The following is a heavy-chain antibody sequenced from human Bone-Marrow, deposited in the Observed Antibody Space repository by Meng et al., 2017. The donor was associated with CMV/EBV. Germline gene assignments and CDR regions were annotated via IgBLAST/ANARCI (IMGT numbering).Heavy chain of an antibody. D-gene: IGHD2-2*01. CDR3: AAGGNIVVVPAATMGKSEYFQH. J-gene: IGHJ1*01. CDR2: ISSSSSYI. CDR1: GFTFSSYS. Sequence: GESLKISCAASGFTFSSYSMNWVRQAPGKGLEWVSSISSSSSYIYYADSVKGRFTISRDNAKNSLYLQMNSLRAEDTAVYYCAAGGNIVVVPAATMGKSEYFQHWGQGTLVTVSS. V-gene: IGHV3-21*01.